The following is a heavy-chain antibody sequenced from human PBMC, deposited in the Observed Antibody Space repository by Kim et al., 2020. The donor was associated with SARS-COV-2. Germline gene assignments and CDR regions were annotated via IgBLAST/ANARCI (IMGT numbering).Heavy chain of an antibody. CDR2: INPSDTYT. Sequence: GESLKISCKGSGYSFTSYWISWVRQMPGKGLEWMGRINPSDTYTNYSPSFQGHVTISADKAINTAYLQWSSLKASDTALYYCARRADSSGWYPHFDYWGQGTLVTVSS. J-gene: IGHJ4*02. CDR3: ARRADSSGWYPHFDY. D-gene: IGHD6-19*01. V-gene: IGHV5-10-1*01. CDR1: GYSFTSYW.